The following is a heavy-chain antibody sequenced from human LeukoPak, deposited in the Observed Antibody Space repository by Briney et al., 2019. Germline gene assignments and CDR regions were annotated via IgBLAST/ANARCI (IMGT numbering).Heavy chain of an antibody. Sequence: ASVKVSCKASGYTFTSYGISWVRQAPGQGLEWMGWISAYNGNTNYAQKLQGRVTMTTDTSTSTAYMELRSLRSDDTAVYYCAREPPTQSLWFGELNPHYYYYMDVWGKGTTVTVSS. J-gene: IGHJ6*03. CDR3: AREPPTQSLWFGELNPHYYYYMDV. CDR2: ISAYNGNT. CDR1: GYTFTSYG. V-gene: IGHV1-18*01. D-gene: IGHD3-10*01.